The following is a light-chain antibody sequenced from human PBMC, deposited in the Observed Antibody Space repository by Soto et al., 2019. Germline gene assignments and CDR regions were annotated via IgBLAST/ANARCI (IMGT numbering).Light chain of an antibody. Sequence: ETVLTQSPGTLSLSPGERATLSCRASQSISSGYLAWYQQRPGQAPRLLISGASRATGIPDRFSGSGSGTDFTLTISRLEPEDFAVYYCQQYGGSPLVTFGGGTKVEI. CDR2: GAS. CDR3: QQYGGSPLVT. J-gene: IGKJ4*01. V-gene: IGKV3-20*01. CDR1: QSISSGY.